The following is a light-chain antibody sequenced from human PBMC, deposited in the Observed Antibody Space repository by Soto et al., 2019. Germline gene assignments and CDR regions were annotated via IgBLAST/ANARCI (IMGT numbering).Light chain of an antibody. CDR3: QQYGHSPRT. J-gene: IGKJ1*01. Sequence: EIVLTQSPGTLSLSPGERPTLSCRASQSVADNYLAWYQQKPGQPPRLLIYAASRRAAGIPDTFSGSGSGTDFTLTITRLEPEDFALYYCQQYGHSPRTFGQGTKVEVK. CDR1: QSVADNY. CDR2: AAS. V-gene: IGKV3-20*01.